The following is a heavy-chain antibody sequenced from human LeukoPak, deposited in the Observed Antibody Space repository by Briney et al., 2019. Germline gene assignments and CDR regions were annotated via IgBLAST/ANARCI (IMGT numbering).Heavy chain of an antibody. CDR3: AKGMGYGYTTYYFDY. D-gene: IGHD5-12*01. CDR2: INWNGGNI. J-gene: IGHJ4*02. CDR1: RFTFDDFA. Sequence: GGSLRLSCAASRFTFDDFAMHWVRQVPGKGLEWVSGINWNGGNIGYTDSVKGRFTISRDNAKNSLYLQMNSLRAEDMALCYCAKGMGYGYTTYYFDYWGQGTLVTVSS. V-gene: IGHV3-9*03.